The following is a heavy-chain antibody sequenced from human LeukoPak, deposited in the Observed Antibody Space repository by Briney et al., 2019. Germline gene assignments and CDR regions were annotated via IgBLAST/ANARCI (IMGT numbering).Heavy chain of an antibody. J-gene: IGHJ4*02. D-gene: IGHD2-15*01. V-gene: IGHV3-74*01. Sequence: PGGSLRLSCAASGFTISRDWMHWVRLAAGKGMVWVSRINSDGSSTSYADSVKGRFTISRDNAKNTLYLQMNSLRAEDPAVYYCARMTKYCSGGSCYYFDYWGQGTLVTVSS. CDR2: INSDGSST. CDR1: GFTISRDW. CDR3: ARMTKYCSGGSCYYFDY.